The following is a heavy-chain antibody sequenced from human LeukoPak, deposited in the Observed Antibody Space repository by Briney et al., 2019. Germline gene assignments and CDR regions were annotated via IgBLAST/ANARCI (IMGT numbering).Heavy chain of an antibody. Sequence: PSETLSLTCAVSGGSISSGGYSWSWIRQPPGKGLEWIGYIYHSGSTYYNPSLKSRVTISVDRSKNQFSLKLSSVTAADTAVYYCATLLPSYSSGWTMDDYWGQGTLVTVSS. CDR2: IYHSGST. CDR1: GGSISSGGYS. D-gene: IGHD6-19*01. V-gene: IGHV4-30-2*01. CDR3: ATLLPSYSSGWTMDDY. J-gene: IGHJ4*02.